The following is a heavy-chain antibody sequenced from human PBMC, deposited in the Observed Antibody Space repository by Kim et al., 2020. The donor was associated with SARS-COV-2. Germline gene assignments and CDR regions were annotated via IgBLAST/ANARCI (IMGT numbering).Heavy chain of an antibody. Sequence: GGSLRLSCAASGFTFSSYAMSWVRQAPGKGLEWVSAISGSGGSTYYADSVKGRFTISRDNSKNTLYLQMNSLRAEDTAVYYCAKGFVPSWFGELLATVTAIGHWGQGTLVTVSS. V-gene: IGHV3-23*01. D-gene: IGHD3-10*01. CDR3: AKGFVPSWFGELLATVTAIGH. CDR2: ISGSGGST. CDR1: GFTFSSYA. J-gene: IGHJ4*02.